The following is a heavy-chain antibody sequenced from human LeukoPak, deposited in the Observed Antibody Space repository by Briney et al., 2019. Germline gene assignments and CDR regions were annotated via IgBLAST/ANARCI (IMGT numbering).Heavy chain of an antibody. CDR3: ARVGFCSSTSCYSGAYYFDY. J-gene: IGHJ4*02. V-gene: IGHV2-5*02. D-gene: IGHD2-2*02. CDR2: IYWDADK. CDR1: GFSLNTNGVG. Sequence: SGPTLVNLTQTLTLTCTFSGFSLNTNGVGVGWIRQPPGKALEWPALIYWDADKRYSPSLKSRLTVTKDTSKNQVVLTMTNMDLVDTATYYCARVGFCSSTSCYSGAYYFDYWGQGTLVTVSS.